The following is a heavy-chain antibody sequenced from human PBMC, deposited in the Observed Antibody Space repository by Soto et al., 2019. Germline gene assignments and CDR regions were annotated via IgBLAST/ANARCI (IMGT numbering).Heavy chain of an antibody. D-gene: IGHD3-22*01. CDR3: ARVVVVIPPGYYYAMDV. J-gene: IGHJ6*02. Sequence: ASVKVSCKASGYTFTSYDINWVRQATGQGLEWMGWMNPNSGNTGYAQKFQGRVTMTRNTSISTAYMELNSLRAEDTAVYYCARVVVVIPPGYYYAMDVWGQGTTVTVSS. CDR2: MNPNSGNT. V-gene: IGHV1-8*01. CDR1: GYTFTSYD.